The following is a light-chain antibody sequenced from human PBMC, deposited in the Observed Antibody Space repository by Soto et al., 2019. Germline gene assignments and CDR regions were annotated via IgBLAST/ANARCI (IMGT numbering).Light chain of an antibody. CDR3: QQYNNWPPYT. CDR2: DAS. Sequence: IQLTQSPSTLSASVGDRVTITCRASQSVDNWLAWYQQKPGRAPNLLIYDASNLESGVPSRFSGSGSGTEFTLTISSLQSEDYAVYYCQQYNNWPPYTFGQGTKVDIK. J-gene: IGKJ2*01. V-gene: IGKV1-5*01. CDR1: QSVDNW.